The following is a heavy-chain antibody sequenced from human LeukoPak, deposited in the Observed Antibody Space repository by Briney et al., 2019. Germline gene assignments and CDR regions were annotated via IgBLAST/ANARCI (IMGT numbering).Heavy chain of an antibody. CDR1: GGSLSGYY. CDR2: INYSAST. CDR3: ARGLRYLGRFDY. Sequence: SETLSLTCSMYGGSLSGYYWSWIRQPPGKGLGWIGEINYSASTKSNPSLKSRATISVDTSKNQFSLKLSSGTAAETAEYYCARGLRYLGRFDYWGQGTLVTVSS. V-gene: IGHV4-34*01. D-gene: IGHD3-9*01. J-gene: IGHJ4*02.